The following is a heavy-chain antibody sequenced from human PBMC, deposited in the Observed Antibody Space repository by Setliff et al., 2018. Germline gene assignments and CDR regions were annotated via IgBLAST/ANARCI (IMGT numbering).Heavy chain of an antibody. Sequence: SETLSLTCAVYGGSFSGYYWSWIRQPPGKGLEWIGEVNHSGSTNYNPSLKSRVTISVDTSKNQFSLKLSSVTAADTAVYYCARGWGSGWSKEGAFDIWGQGTMVTVS. CDR1: GGSFSGYY. CDR3: ARGWGSGWSKEGAFDI. CDR2: VNHSGST. D-gene: IGHD6-19*01. V-gene: IGHV4-34*01. J-gene: IGHJ3*02.